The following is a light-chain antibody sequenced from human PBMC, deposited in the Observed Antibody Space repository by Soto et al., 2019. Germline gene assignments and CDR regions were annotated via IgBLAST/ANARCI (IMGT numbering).Light chain of an antibody. V-gene: IGLV2-11*01. CDR1: SSDVGGYNY. Sequence: QSALTQPRSVSGSPGQSVTISCTGTSSDVGGYNYVSWYQQHPGKAPKIMIYDVSKRPSGVPDRFSGSKSGNTASLSISGLLAEDEADYYCCSYAGSYIYYVFGTGTKLTVL. CDR3: CSYAGSYIYYV. J-gene: IGLJ1*01. CDR2: DVS.